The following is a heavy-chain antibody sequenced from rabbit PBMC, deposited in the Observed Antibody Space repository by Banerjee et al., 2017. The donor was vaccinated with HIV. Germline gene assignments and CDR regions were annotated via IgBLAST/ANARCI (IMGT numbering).Heavy chain of an antibody. D-gene: IGHD1-1*01. CDR3: ARDDGSSGYWGYFNL. CDR1: GFDFDGNA. J-gene: IGHJ4*01. V-gene: IGHV1S45*01. Sequence: QEQLVESGGGLVQPGGSLKLSCKASGFDFDGNAIAWVRQAPGKGLEWIACIGGGFGAYYATWAKGRITISVTSSTTVTLQMTSLAAADTATYFCARDDGSSGYWGYFNLWGQGTLVTVS. CDR2: IGGGFGA.